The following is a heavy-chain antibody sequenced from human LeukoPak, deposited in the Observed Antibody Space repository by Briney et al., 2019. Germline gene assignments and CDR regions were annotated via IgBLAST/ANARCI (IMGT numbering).Heavy chain of an antibody. CDR3: ARAGYCSSTSCYEDY. J-gene: IGHJ4*02. V-gene: IGHV1-69*01. Sequence: ASVKVSCKASGGTFSSYAISWVRQAPGQGLEWMGGITPIFGTANYAQKFQGRVTITADESTSTAYMELSSLRSEDTAVYYCARAGYCSSTSCYEDYWGQGTLVTVSS. CDR1: GGTFSSYA. D-gene: IGHD2-2*01. CDR2: ITPIFGTA.